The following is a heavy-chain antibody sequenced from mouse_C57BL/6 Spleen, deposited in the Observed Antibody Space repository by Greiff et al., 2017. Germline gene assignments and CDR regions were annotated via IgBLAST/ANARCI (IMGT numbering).Heavy chain of an antibody. V-gene: IGHV1-7*01. J-gene: IGHJ4*01. CDR3: ARALYDYDYAMDY. CDR2: INPSSGYT. CDR1: GYTFTSYW. Sequence: QVQLQQPGAELAKPGASVKLSCKASGYTFTSYWMHWVKQRPGQGLEWIGYINPSSGYTKYNQKFKDKATLTADKSSSTAYMQLSSLTYEDSAVYYCARALYDYDYAMDYWGQGTSVTVSS. D-gene: IGHD2-4*01.